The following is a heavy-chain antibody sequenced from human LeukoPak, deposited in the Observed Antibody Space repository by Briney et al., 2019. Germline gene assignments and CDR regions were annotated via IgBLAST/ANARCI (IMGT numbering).Heavy chain of an antibody. J-gene: IGHJ4*02. CDR1: GYTLTELS. Sequence: ASVKVSCKVSGYTLTELSMHWVRQAPGKGLEWMGGFDPEDGETIYAQKFQGRVTMTEDTSTDTAYMELSSLRSEDTAVYYCATGGYSGYDLTSSFVYWGQGTLVTVSS. CDR2: FDPEDGET. V-gene: IGHV1-24*01. D-gene: IGHD5-12*01. CDR3: ATGGYSGYDLTSSFVY.